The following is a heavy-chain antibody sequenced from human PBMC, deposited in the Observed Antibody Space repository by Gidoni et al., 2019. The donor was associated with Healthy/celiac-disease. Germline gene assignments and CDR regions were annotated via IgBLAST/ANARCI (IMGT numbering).Heavy chain of an antibody. CDR1: GYPFTGYY. CDR2: INPNRGGT. CDR3: ARGGSYGTQGDYYYYYGMDV. D-gene: IGHD1-26*01. J-gene: IGHJ6*02. V-gene: IGHV1-2*02. Sequence: QVQLVQSGAEAKKPGASVKVSCQASGYPFTGYYLHWVRPDPGQGLEWMGWINPNRGGTNYAQKFQGRVTMTRDTSISTAYMELSRLRSDDTAVYYWARGGSYGTQGDYYYYYGMDVWGQGTTVTVSS.